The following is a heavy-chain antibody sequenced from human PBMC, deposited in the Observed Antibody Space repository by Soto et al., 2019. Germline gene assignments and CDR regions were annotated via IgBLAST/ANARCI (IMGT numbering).Heavy chain of an antibody. CDR2: IFDSGST. CDR1: GGSISGGVYS. CDR3: ARAILPLTNDWYFDF. D-gene: IGHD2-8*01. J-gene: IGHJ2*01. V-gene: IGHV4-30-4*01. Sequence: QVQLQESGPGLVKPSETLSLTCTVSGGSISGGVYSWSWLRQPPGKGLEWIGYIFDSGSTYYNPSLMSRLTISVDTSKNQFSLTLSSMTAADTAVYYGARAILPLTNDWYFDFWGRGTLVTVSS.